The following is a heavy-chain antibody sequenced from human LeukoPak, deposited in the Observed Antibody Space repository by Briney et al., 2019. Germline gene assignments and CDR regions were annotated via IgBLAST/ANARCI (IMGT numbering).Heavy chain of an antibody. CDR1: GGSISSSSYS. V-gene: IGHV4-39*01. CDR2: INYSGST. J-gene: IGHJ4*02. CDR3: ARLGTHYDSSGRVDY. D-gene: IGHD3-22*01. Sequence: PSETLSLTCSVSGGSISSSSYSWGWIRQPPGKGLEWIGNINYSGSTYYNPSLKSRVTISVDTSKNQFSLKLSSVTAAETAVCYCARLGTHYDSSGRVDYWGQGTLVTVSS.